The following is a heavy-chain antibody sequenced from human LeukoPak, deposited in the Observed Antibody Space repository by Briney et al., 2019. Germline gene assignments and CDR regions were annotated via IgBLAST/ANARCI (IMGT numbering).Heavy chain of an antibody. D-gene: IGHD2-15*01. Sequence: LETLSLTCTVSGGSISSRSFFWAWIRQPPGKGPEWIGSVYYSGATYYNSSLKSRVTISVDTSKNHFSLKLISVTAADTAVYYCARLSCSDTICPTLPYNHFDPWGQGTLVTVSS. J-gene: IGHJ5*02. CDR1: GGSISSRSFF. CDR2: VYYSGAT. CDR3: ARLSCSDTICPTLPYNHFDP. V-gene: IGHV4-39*01.